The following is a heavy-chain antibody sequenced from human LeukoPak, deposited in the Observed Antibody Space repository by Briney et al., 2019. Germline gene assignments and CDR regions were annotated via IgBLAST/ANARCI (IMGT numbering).Heavy chain of an antibody. CDR1: GYSISSGYY. D-gene: IGHD1-26*01. Sequence: SETLSLTCTVSGYSISSGYYWGWIRQPPGKGLEWIGSIYHSGSTYYNPSLKSRVTISVDTSKNQLSLKLSSVTAADTAVYYCARIGGGSYGNYWGQGTLVTVSS. CDR2: IYHSGST. J-gene: IGHJ4*02. CDR3: ARIGGGSYGNY. V-gene: IGHV4-38-2*02.